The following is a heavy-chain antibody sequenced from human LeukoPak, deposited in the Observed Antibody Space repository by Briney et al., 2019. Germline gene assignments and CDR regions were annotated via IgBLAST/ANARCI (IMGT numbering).Heavy chain of an antibody. D-gene: IGHD5-12*01. CDR3: ARYHNGYDDY. CDR1: GGSFSGYY. J-gene: IGHJ4*02. CDR2: INHSGST. Sequence: PSETLSLTCAVYGGSFSGYYWSWIRQPPGKGLEWIGEINHSGSTNYNPSLKSRVTISVDTSKNQFSLKLGSVTAADTAVYYCARYHNGYDDYWGQGTLVTVSS. V-gene: IGHV4-34*01.